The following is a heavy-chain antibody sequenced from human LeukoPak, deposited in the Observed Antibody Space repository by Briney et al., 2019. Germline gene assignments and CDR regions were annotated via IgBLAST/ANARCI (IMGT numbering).Heavy chain of an antibody. D-gene: IGHD6-6*01. CDR3: AKVFVEYSSSSDAFDI. J-gene: IGHJ3*02. V-gene: IGHV3-23*01. CDR1: GFTFSSYA. CDR2: ISGSGGST. Sequence: GVLRLSCAASGFTFSSYAMSWVRQAPGKGLEWVSAISGSGGSTYYADSVKGRFTISRDNSKNTLYLQMNSLRAEDTAVYYCAKVFVEYSSSSDAFDIWGQGTMVTVSS.